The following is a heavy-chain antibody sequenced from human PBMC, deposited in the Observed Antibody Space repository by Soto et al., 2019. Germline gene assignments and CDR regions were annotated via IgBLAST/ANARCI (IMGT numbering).Heavy chain of an antibody. J-gene: IGHJ4*02. Sequence: QVQLVQSGAEVKKPGSSVKVSCKASGGTFSSYAISWVRQAPGQGLEWMGGIIPIFGTANYAQKFQGRVTITAEESTSTAYMELSSLRSEDTAVYYCPRGRQYCSGGSCYPYYFDYWGQGTLVTVSS. D-gene: IGHD2-15*01. CDR3: PRGRQYCSGGSCYPYYFDY. CDR2: IIPIFGTA. V-gene: IGHV1-69*12. CDR1: GGTFSSYA.